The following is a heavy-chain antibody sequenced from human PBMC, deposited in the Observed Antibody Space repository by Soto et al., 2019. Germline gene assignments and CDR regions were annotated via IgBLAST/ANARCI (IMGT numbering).Heavy chain of an antibody. CDR2: ISAYNGNT. Sequence: ASVKVSCKACGYTFTSYGISSVRQAPGQGLEWMGWISAYNGNTNYAQKLQGRVTMTTDTSTRTAYMELRSLTSDDTAVYYCAGVRLLPARGAFGIRGQGTMGT. CDR3: AGVRLLPARGAFGI. V-gene: IGHV1-18*01. J-gene: IGHJ3*02. CDR1: GYTFTSYG. D-gene: IGHD2-15*01.